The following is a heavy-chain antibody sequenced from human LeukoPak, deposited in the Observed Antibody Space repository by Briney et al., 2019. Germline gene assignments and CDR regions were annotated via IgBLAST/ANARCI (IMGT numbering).Heavy chain of an antibody. CDR3: ARGGSSPNHWYFDL. V-gene: IGHV1-18*01. D-gene: IGHD1-26*01. CDR2: ISAYNGNT. Sequence: GASVKVSWKASGYTFTSYGVSWVRQAPGQGLEWMGWISAYNGNTNYARKLQGRVTMTTDTSTSTAYMELRSLRSDDTAVYYCARGGSSPNHWYFDLWGRGTLVTVSS. J-gene: IGHJ2*01. CDR1: GYTFTSYG.